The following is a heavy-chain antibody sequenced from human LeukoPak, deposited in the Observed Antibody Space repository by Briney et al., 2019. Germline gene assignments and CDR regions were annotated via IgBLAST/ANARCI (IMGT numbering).Heavy chain of an antibody. J-gene: IGHJ4*02. Sequence: GGSLGLSCAASGFTFSSYAMSWVRQAPGKGLEWVSAFSGRGGSTNYADSVKGRSTISRDNSKNTLYLQMNSLRAEDTAVYYCAKNQQLYYYDSKNYYFDYWGQGTLVTVSS. D-gene: IGHD3-22*01. CDR3: AKNQQLYYYDSKNYYFDY. CDR1: GFTFSSYA. CDR2: FSGRGGST. V-gene: IGHV3-23*01.